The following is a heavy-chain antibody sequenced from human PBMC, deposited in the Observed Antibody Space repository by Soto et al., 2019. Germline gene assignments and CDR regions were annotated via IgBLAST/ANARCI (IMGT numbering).Heavy chain of an antibody. CDR2: ISYDGTNK. Sequence: PGGSLRLSCAASGFSFSISPMHWVRQAPGKGPEWVALISYDGTNKFYADSVKGRFTISRDNSKSTLYLQVDSLRPEDAAVYYCARDPKTSGGQHWAFNYLDFWGQGTLVTVSS. J-gene: IGHJ4*02. CDR1: GFSFSISP. D-gene: IGHD7-27*01. CDR3: ARDPKTSGGQHWAFNYLDF. V-gene: IGHV3-30-3*01.